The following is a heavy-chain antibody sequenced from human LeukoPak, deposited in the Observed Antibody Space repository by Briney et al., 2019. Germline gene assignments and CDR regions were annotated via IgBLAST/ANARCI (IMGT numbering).Heavy chain of an antibody. Sequence: SETLSLTCTVSGASITTTSYYGVWIRQPPGKGLEWIRSIYYTGSTNYNPSLKSRVTLSVDTSKNEFSLKLSSVTAADTAVYYCARGRNGDFDYWGQGTLVTVSS. CDR3: ARGRNGDFDY. J-gene: IGHJ4*02. D-gene: IGHD4-17*01. CDR2: IYYTGST. CDR1: GASITTTSYY. V-gene: IGHV4-39*01.